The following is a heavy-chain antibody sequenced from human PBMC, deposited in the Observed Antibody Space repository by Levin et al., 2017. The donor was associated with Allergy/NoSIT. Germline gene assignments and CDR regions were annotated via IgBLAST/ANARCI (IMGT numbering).Heavy chain of an antibody. CDR3: ARTGYCSGGSCGAFDI. Sequence: SQTLSLTCAVSGGSISSGGYSWSWIRQPPGKGLEWIGYIYHSGSTYYNPSLKSRVTISVDRSKNQFSLKLSSVTAADTAVYYCARTGYCSGGSCGAFDIWGQGTMVTVSS. CDR1: GGSISSGGYS. CDR2: IYHSGST. J-gene: IGHJ3*02. V-gene: IGHV4-30-2*01. D-gene: IGHD2-15*01.